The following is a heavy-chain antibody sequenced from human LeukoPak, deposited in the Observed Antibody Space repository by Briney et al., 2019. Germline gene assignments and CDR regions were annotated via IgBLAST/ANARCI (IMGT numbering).Heavy chain of an antibody. V-gene: IGHV4-34*01. CDR3: ARGVRYSSSSDYYYYYMDV. D-gene: IGHD6-6*01. J-gene: IGHJ6*03. CDR1: GGSFSGYY. CDR2: INHSGST. Sequence: PSETLSLTCAVYGGSFSGYYWSWIRQPPGKGLEWIGEINHSGSTNYNPSLKSRVTISVDTSKNQFSLKLSSVTAADTAVYYCARGVRYSSSSDYYYYYMDVWGKGTTVTVSS.